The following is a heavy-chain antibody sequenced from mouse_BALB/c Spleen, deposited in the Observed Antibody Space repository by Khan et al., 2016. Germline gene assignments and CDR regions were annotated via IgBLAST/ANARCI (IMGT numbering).Heavy chain of an antibody. D-gene: IGHD1-2*01. J-gene: IGHJ2*01. V-gene: IGHV3-2*02. Sequence: EVQLQESGPGLVKPSQSLSLTCTVTGYSITSGYGWNWIRQFPGNKPEWMGYISYSGSTNYNPSLKSRIPITRDTSKNQSFLQLNSVTTEDTATYYCARTARIKYWGQGTTLTVSS. CDR1: GYSITSGYG. CDR3: ARTARIKY. CDR2: ISYSGST.